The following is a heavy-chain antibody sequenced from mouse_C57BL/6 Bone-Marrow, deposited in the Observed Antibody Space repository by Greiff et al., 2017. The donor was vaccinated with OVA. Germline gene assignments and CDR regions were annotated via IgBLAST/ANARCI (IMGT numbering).Heavy chain of an antibody. Sequence: QVQLKQSGPELVKPGASVKISCKASGYAFSSSWMNWVKQRPGKGLEWIGRLYPGDGDTTYNGKFKGKATLTADKSASTAYMQLSSLTSEDSAVYFCARSPTTVPGYYAMDYWGQGTSVTVSS. CDR1: GYAFSSSW. D-gene: IGHD2-9*01. J-gene: IGHJ4*01. CDR3: ARSPTTVPGYYAMDY. V-gene: IGHV1-82*01. CDR2: LYPGDGDT.